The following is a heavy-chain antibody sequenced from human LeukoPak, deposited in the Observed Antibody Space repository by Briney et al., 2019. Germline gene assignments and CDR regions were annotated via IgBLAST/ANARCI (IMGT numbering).Heavy chain of an antibody. Sequence: PGGSLRLSCAAPGFTVSSNYMSWVRQAPGKGLEWVSVIYSGGSTYYADSVKGRFTNSRDNSKNTLYLQMNSLRAENTAVYYCARVGNSGYLAYWGQGTLVTVSS. D-gene: IGHD3-22*01. CDR1: GFTVSSNY. CDR3: ARVGNSGYLAY. J-gene: IGHJ4*02. V-gene: IGHV3-53*01. CDR2: IYSGGST.